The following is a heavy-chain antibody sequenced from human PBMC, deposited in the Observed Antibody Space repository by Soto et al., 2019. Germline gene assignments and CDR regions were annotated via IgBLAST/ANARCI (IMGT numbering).Heavy chain of an antibody. D-gene: IGHD5-12*01. CDR1: GGSISSYY. CDR2: IYYSGST. Sequence: SETLSLTCTVSGGSISSYYWSWIRQPPGKGLEWIGYIYYSGSTNYNPSLKSRVTISVDTSKNQFSLKLSSVTAADTAVYYCARHGRYSGYDFDYWGQGTLVTVSS. CDR3: ARHGRYSGYDFDY. J-gene: IGHJ4*02. V-gene: IGHV4-59*08.